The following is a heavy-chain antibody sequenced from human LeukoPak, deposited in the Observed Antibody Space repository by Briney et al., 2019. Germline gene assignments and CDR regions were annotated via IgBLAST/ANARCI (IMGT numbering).Heavy chain of an antibody. CDR3: ARASIVVVTAILSFDY. CDR2: ISYDGSNK. Sequence: GGSLRLSCAASGFTFSSYAMHWVRQAPGKGLEWVAVISYDGSNKYYADSVKGRFTISRDNPKNTLYLQMNSLRAEDTAVYYCARASIVVVTAILSFDYWGQGTLVTVSS. J-gene: IGHJ4*02. V-gene: IGHV3-30-3*01. CDR1: GFTFSSYA. D-gene: IGHD2-21*02.